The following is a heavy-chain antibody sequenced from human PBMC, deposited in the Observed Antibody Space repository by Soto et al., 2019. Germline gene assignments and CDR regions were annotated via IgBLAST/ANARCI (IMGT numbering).Heavy chain of an antibody. J-gene: IGHJ3*01. CDR3: ARGLKIRHDAFDL. V-gene: IGHV3-53*01. D-gene: IGHD3-22*01. CDR2: IYSDGST. CDR1: GFNVSNNY. Sequence: PGGSLRLSCAPSGFNVSNNYMNWVRQAPGKGLEWVSIIYSDGSTYYADYVKGRFTISRDNSKNTLYLQMDSLRAEDTAVYFCARGLKIRHDAFDLWGPGTMVTVAS.